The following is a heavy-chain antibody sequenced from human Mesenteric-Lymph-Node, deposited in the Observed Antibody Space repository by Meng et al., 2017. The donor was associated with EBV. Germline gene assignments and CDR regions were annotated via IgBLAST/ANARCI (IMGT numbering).Heavy chain of an antibody. J-gene: IGHJ1*01. D-gene: IGHD3-16*01. V-gene: IGHV4-4*02. Sequence: VQLPESGPRLLKPSGSLSLTCAVSVDPSGNSNWWSWVRQPPGKGLEWIGEIYYTGSTNYNPSLKSRVSMSVDKSKNEFSLEVNSVTAADTAVYYCASGGVRDPSPPYWGQGALVTVS. CDR1: VDPSGNSNW. CDR3: ASGGVRDPSPPY. CDR2: IYYTGST.